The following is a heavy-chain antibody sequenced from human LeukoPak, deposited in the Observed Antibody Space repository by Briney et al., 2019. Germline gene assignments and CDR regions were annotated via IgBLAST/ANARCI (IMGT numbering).Heavy chain of an antibody. J-gene: IGHJ3*02. D-gene: IGHD1-1*01. V-gene: IGHV4-39*01. CDR3: ARGWGTTGTADAFDI. CDR1: GGSISSSSYY. Sequence: PSETLSLTCTVSGGSISSSSYYWGWIRQPPGKGLEWIGSIYYSGSTYYNPSLKSRVTISVDTSKNQFSLKLSSVTAADTAVYYCARGWGTTGTADAFDIWGQGTMVTVSS. CDR2: IYYSGST.